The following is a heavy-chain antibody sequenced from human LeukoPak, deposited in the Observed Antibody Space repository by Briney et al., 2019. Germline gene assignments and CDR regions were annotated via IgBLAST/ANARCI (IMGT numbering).Heavy chain of an antibody. Sequence: SETLSLTCTVSGGSISSSSYYWGWIRQPPGKGLEWIGSIYYSGSTYYNPSLKSRVTISVDTSKNQFSLKLSSVTAADTAVYYCARLGLYCSSTSCPRGYNWFDPWGQGTLVTVSS. CDR1: GGSISSSSYY. CDR2: IYYSGST. J-gene: IGHJ5*02. V-gene: IGHV4-39*01. D-gene: IGHD2-2*01. CDR3: ARLGLYCSSTSCPRGYNWFDP.